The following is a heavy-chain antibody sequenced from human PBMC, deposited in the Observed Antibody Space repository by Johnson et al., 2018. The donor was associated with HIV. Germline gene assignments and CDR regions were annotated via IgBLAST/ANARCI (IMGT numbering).Heavy chain of an antibody. J-gene: IGHJ3*02. CDR1: GFTFSNVW. CDR3: TTYSIIHAFDI. Sequence: VQLVESGGGLVKPGGSLRLSCAASGFTFSNVWMSWVRQAPGKGLEWVGRIKRKIEGEATDYAAPVKGRFTISRDDSKNTLYLQMNSLKTEDTAVYYCTTYSIIHAFDIWGQGTMVTVSS. D-gene: IGHD6-13*01. V-gene: IGHV3-15*01. CDR2: IKRKIEGEAT.